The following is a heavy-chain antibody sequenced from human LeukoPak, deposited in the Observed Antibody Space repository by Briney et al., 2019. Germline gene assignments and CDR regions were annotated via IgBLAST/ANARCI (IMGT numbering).Heavy chain of an antibody. CDR3: ARGGVEYSSSWYTYYYGMDV. D-gene: IGHD6-13*01. J-gene: IGHJ6*02. Sequence: PSETLSLTCTVSGDSISSYYWSWIRQPPGKGLEWFGYIYYSGSTNYNPSLKSRVTISVDTSKNQFSLELSSVTAADTAVYYCARGGVEYSSSWYTYYYGMDVWGQGTTVTVSS. V-gene: IGHV4-59*01. CDR1: GDSISSYY. CDR2: IYYSGST.